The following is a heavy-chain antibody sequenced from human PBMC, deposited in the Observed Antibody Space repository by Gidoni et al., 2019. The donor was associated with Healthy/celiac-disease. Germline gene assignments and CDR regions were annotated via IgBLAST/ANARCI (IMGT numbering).Heavy chain of an antibody. CDR2: IYWDDDK. CDR1: GFSLSTSGVG. J-gene: IGHJ3*02. D-gene: IGHD2-15*01. CDR3: AHSRLYCSGGSCPPNAFDI. Sequence: QITLKESGPTLVKPTQTLTLTCTFSGFSLSTSGVGVGWIRQPPGKALEWLALIYWDDDKRYSPSLKSRLNITKDTSKNQVVLTMTNMDPVDTATYYCAHSRLYCSGGSCPPNAFDIWGQGTMVTVSS. V-gene: IGHV2-5*02.